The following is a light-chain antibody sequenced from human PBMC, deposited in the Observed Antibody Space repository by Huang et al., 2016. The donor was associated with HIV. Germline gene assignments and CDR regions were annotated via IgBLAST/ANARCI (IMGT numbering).Light chain of an antibody. CDR2: KAS. CDR1: QSISSW. V-gene: IGKV1-5*03. J-gene: IGKJ1*01. CDR3: QQYNSYSVT. Sequence: DIQMTQSPSTLSASVGDRVTIPCRASQSISSWLAWYQKKPGKAPKLLIYKASSLESGVPPRFSGSGSGTEFTLTISSLQPDDFATYYCQQYNSYSVTFGQGTKVEIK.